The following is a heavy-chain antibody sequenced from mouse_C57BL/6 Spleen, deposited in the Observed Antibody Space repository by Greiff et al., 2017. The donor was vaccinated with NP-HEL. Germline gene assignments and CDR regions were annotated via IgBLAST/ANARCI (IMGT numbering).Heavy chain of an antibody. CDR1: GYTFTDYY. J-gene: IGHJ2*01. V-gene: IGHV1-75*01. CDR2: IFPGSGST. Sequence: QVQLQQSGPELVKPGASVKISCKASGYTFTDYYINWVKQRPGQGLEWIGWIFPGSGSTYYNEKFKGKATLTVDKSSSTAYMLLSRLTSEDSAVYFCARGIGHFDYWGKGTTLTVSS. CDR3: ARGIGHFDY.